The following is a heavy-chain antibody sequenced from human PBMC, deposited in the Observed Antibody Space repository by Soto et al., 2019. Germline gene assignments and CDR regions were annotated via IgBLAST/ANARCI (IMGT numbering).Heavy chain of an antibody. CDR3: AKPPSRDPGPSSY. CDR2: ISGSGGST. CDR1: EFTFSSYA. D-gene: IGHD3-10*01. J-gene: IGHJ4*02. V-gene: IGHV3-23*01. Sequence: GGSLRLSCAASEFTFSSYAMSWVRQAPGKGLEWVSAISGSGGSTYHADSVKGRFTISRDNSKNTLYLQMNSLRAEDTAVYYCAKPPSRDPGPSSYWGQGTLVTVSS.